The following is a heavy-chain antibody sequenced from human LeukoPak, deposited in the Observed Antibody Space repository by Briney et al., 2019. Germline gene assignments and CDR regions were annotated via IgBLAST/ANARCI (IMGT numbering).Heavy chain of an antibody. D-gene: IGHD2-2*01. V-gene: IGHV1-8*02. J-gene: IGHJ5*02. CDR1: GYTFTSYG. CDR3: ARDLLYCSSTSCYGS. Sequence: ASVKVSCKASGYTFTSYGISWVRQATGQGLEWMGWMNPNSGNTGYAQKFQGRVTMTRNTSISTAYMELSSLRSEDTAVYYCARDLLYCSSTSCYGSWGQGTLVTVSS. CDR2: MNPNSGNT.